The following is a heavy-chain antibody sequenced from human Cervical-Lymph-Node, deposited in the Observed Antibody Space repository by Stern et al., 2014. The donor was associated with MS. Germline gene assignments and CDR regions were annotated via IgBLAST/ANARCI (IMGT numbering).Heavy chain of an antibody. V-gene: IGHV4-31*03. J-gene: IGHJ1*01. CDR3: TRGLSYNYEYFHL. CDR2: IYYTGTS. D-gene: IGHD5-24*01. Sequence: QVQLQESGPGLVKPSQTLSLTCTVSGGSISSGGYYWSWIRQHPGKGLEWVGYIYYTGTSHYNPSLRSRVTISLDTSKNQFSLNLSSVTAADTAVYFCTRGLSYNYEYFHLWGQGTLVSVSS. CDR1: GGSISSGGYY.